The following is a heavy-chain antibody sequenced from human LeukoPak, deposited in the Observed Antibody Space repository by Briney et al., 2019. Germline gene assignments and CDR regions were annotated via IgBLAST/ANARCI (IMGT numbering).Heavy chain of an antibody. J-gene: IGHJ4*02. CDR1: GGSISSDY. Sequence: SETLSLTCSVSGGSISSDYWRWIRQPPGKGLEWIGYIYYSGSTNYNPSLKSRVTISIDTSKNQFSLKLSSVTAADTAVYYCARGGAALDYWGRGTLVTVSS. CDR2: IYYSGST. D-gene: IGHD2-15*01. V-gene: IGHV4-59*01. CDR3: ARGGAALDY.